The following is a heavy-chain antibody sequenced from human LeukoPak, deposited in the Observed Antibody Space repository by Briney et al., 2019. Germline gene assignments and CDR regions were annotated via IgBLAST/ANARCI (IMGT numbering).Heavy chain of an antibody. Sequence: GGSLRLSCEASGFTFSSHWMSWVRQAPGKGLEWVAIIKQDGSEKDYVDSVTGRFTISRDNAKNSLYLQMNSQRDEDTAVYYCARDTSAWRYGMDVWGQGTTVTVSS. D-gene: IGHD6-19*01. V-gene: IGHV3-7*01. CDR1: GFTFSSHW. CDR3: ARDTSAWRYGMDV. CDR2: IKQDGSEK. J-gene: IGHJ6*02.